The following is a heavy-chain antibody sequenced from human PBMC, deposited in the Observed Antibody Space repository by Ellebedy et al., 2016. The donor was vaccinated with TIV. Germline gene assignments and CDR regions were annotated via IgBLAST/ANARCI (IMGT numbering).Heavy chain of an antibody. CDR1: GDSTSGYY. Sequence: MPSETLSLTCTVSGDSTSGYYWSWIRQPAGKGLEWIGRMYYSGTTNPNPSLKSRVTMSVDTSKNQFSLKLRSVTAADTAVYYCARGGASSKYFDYWGQGTLVTVSS. V-gene: IGHV4-4*07. CDR2: MYYSGTT. J-gene: IGHJ4*02. D-gene: IGHD1-26*01. CDR3: ARGGASSKYFDY.